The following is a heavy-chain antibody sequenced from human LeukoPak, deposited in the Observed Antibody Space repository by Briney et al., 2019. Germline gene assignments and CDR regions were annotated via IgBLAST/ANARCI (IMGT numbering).Heavy chain of an antibody. V-gene: IGHV4-61*05. Sequence: SETLSLTCTVSGGSISSSSYYWSWIRQPPGKGLEWIGYIYYSGSTNYNPSLKSRVTISVDTSKNQFSLKLSSVTAADTAVYYCARHKRSNINLNYYYYGMDVWGQGTTVTVSS. CDR3: ARHKRSNINLNYYYYGMDV. CDR1: GGSISSSSYY. CDR2: IYYSGST. D-gene: IGHD4-11*01. J-gene: IGHJ6*02.